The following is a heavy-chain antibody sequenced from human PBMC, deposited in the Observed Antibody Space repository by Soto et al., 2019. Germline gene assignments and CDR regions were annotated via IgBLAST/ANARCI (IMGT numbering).Heavy chain of an antibody. D-gene: IGHD2-2*01. Sequence: GGSLRLSCAASGFTFSSYGMHWVRQAPGKGLEWVAVISYDGSNKYYADSVKGRFTISRDNSKNTLYLQMNSLRAEDTAVYYCAKDIVVVPAAIGNYYYYGMDVWGQGTTVTVS. CDR3: AKDIVVVPAAIGNYYYYGMDV. J-gene: IGHJ6*02. CDR2: ISYDGSNK. CDR1: GFTFSSYG. V-gene: IGHV3-30*18.